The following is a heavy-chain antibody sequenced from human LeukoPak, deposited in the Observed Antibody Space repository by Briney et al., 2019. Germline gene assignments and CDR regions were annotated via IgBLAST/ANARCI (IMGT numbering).Heavy chain of an antibody. J-gene: IGHJ3*02. CDR3: ARGGYYGGNSGAFDI. D-gene: IGHD4-23*01. V-gene: IGHV3-33*01. Sequence: GGSLRLSCAASGFTLSSYGMHWVRQAPCKGLEGVAVIWYGGSNKYYADSVKVRFTITRDNSKNTLDLQMTRLRGEDTAVYYCARGGYYGGNSGAFDIWGQGTMVTVSS. CDR1: GFTLSSYG. CDR2: IWYGGSNK.